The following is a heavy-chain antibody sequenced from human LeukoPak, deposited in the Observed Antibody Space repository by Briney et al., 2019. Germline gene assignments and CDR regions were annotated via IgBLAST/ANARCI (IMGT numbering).Heavy chain of an antibody. J-gene: IGHJ5*02. CDR3: ARDWGMMTTVTTGSWFDP. V-gene: IGHV4-30-4*08. Sequence: SETLSLTCTVSGGSISSSSYYWGWIRQPPGKGLEWIGYIYYSGSTYYNPSLKSRVTISVDTSKNQFSLKLSSVTAADTAVYYCARDWGMMTTVTTGSWFDPWGQGTLVTVSS. CDR1: GGSISSSSYY. D-gene: IGHD4-11*01. CDR2: IYYSGST.